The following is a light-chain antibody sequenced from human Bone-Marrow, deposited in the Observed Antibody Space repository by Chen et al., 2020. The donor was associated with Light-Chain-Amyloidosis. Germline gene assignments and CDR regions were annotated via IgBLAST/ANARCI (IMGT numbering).Light chain of an antibody. CDR1: NPNIGNNY. V-gene: IGLV1-51*02. Sequence: QSVLTQPPSVSAAPGQKVTISCPGSNPNIGNNYVSWYQQLPGTSPKLLINENNQRPSEIPDRFSGSKSGTSATLGVAGLQTGDEADYYCATWDSSLTVWMFGGGTKLTVL. CDR2: ENN. CDR3: ATWDSSLTVWM. J-gene: IGLJ3*02.